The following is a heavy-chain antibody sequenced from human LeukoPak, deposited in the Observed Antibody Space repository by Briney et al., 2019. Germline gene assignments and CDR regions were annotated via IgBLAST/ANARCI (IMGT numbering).Heavy chain of an antibody. CDR3: AVYSSGFPI. Sequence: SETLSLTCTVSGGSVNTYYWSWIRQPPGKGLDWVGYIDFAGSTSYNPSLMSRATISVAPAKNQVSLNLTSVTAADTAVYFCAVYSSGFPIWGQGTMVLVSS. CDR1: GGSVNTYY. CDR2: IDFAGST. J-gene: IGHJ3*02. D-gene: IGHD6-19*01. V-gene: IGHV4-59*02.